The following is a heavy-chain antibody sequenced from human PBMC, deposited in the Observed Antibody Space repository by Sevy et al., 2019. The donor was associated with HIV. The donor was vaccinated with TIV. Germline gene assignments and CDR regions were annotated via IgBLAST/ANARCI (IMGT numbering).Heavy chain of an antibody. CDR2: ISNDGSNK. V-gene: IGHV3-30-3*01. CDR3: ARGSHLITFGGLIVVDGIDY. Sequence: GGSLRLSCAASGFTFSNIAIHWVRQAPGKGLEWVSVISNDGSNKDYADSVKGRFTVSRDNSKNTLFLPLNSLSAEDTAVYYCARGSHLITFGGLIVVDGIDYWGQGTLVTVSS. D-gene: IGHD3-16*02. CDR1: GFTFSNIA. J-gene: IGHJ4*02.